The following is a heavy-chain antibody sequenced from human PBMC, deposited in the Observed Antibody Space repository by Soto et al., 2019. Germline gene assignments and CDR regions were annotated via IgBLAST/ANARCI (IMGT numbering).Heavy chain of an antibody. CDR1: GGSLSGYY. CDR3: ARGQEGVVATH. J-gene: IGHJ4*02. V-gene: IGHV4-34*01. Sequence: QVQLQQWGAGLLKPSETLSLNCAVNGGSLSGYYWSWIRQPPGKGLEWIGEIKDGGYTNYSPSLKSRATRSAATSNNQFSLRLNSVTAADTGVYYCARGQEGVVATHWDQGALVTVSS. CDR2: IKDGGYT. D-gene: IGHD5-12*01.